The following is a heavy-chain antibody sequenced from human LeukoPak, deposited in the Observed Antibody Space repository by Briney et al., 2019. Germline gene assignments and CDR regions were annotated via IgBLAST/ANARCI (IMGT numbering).Heavy chain of an antibody. CDR2: IYSGGSK. J-gene: IGHJ3*02. Sequence: GGSLRLSFAASGFTVVTNYINWVRQPPGKGLEWVSVIYSGGSKYYADSVKGRFTTSRDNSKNTVYLQMNSLRAEDTAVCYCARSRGIPDAFDMWGLGTMVTVSS. V-gene: IGHV3-53*01. D-gene: IGHD2-21*01. CDR1: GFTVVTNY. CDR3: ARSRGIPDAFDM.